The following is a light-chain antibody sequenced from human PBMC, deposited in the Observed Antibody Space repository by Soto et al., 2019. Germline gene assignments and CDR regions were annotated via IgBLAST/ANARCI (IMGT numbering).Light chain of an antibody. Sequence: QSALTQPASVSGSPGQSITIPCTGTSSNVGGYQYVSWYQQHPGKAPKLMIYEVSNRPSGVSNRFSGSKSGNTASLTISGLQPEDETDYYCAVWDDSLSGVVFGGGTKLTVL. CDR2: EVS. V-gene: IGLV2-14*01. CDR3: AVWDDSLSGVV. J-gene: IGLJ2*01. CDR1: SSNVGGYQY.